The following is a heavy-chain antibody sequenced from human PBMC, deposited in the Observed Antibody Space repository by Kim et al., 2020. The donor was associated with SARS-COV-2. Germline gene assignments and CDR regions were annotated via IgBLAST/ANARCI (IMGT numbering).Heavy chain of an antibody. CDR2: INRGGST. CDR3: AVDTAMVGYYYGVDV. Sequence: SETLSLTCAVYGGSFSGYYWTWIHQPPGKGLEWIGEINRGGSTNYNPSLKSRVTISVDTSKNLLSLKLSSVTAADTALYYCAVDTAMVGYYYGVDVWGQGTTVTVSS. CDR1: GGSFSGYY. J-gene: IGHJ6*02. D-gene: IGHD5-18*01. V-gene: IGHV4-34*01.